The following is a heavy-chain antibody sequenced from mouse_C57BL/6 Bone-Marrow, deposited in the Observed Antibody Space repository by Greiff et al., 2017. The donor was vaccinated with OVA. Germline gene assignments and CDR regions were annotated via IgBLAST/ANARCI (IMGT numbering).Heavy chain of an antibody. CDR2: FNSYNGGT. J-gene: IGHJ2*01. CDR1: GYTFTDYY. CDR3: ARGRGYFDY. V-gene: IGHV1-19*01. Sequence: VQLKESGPVLVKPGASVKMSCKASGYTFTDYYMIWVKQSHGKSLVWIGVFNSYNGGTSYNQKSKGKATLTVDKTSSTAYMSLSSLTSEDSAVYYCARGRGYFDYWGQGTTLTVSS.